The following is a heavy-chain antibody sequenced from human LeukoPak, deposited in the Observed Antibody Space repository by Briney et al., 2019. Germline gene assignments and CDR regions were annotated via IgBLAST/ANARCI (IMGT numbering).Heavy chain of an antibody. CDR1: GCTVSSNH. J-gene: IGHJ4*02. D-gene: IGHD6-19*01. Sequence: PGGSLRLSCAASGCTVSSNHRNWVRQAPGKGLEWVAVIFSGGGTSYADSVKGRFTITRDSSKNTLFLQMNSLPPEDTAVYYCMRQGLGGAGRWGQGTLVTVSS. CDR2: IFSGGGT. CDR3: MRQGLGGAGR. V-gene: IGHV3-66*02.